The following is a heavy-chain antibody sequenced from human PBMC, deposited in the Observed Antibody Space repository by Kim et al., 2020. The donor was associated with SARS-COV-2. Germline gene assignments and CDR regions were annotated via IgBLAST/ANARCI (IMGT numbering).Heavy chain of an antibody. CDR1: GGSISSYY. CDR2: IYTSGST. CDR3: ARDLMGPTYCGGDCHLGYYYGMDV. D-gene: IGHD2-21*02. V-gene: IGHV4-4*07. Sequence: SETLSLTCTVSGGSISSYYWSWIRQPAGKGLEWIGRIYTSGSTNYNPSLKSRVTMSVDTSKNQFSLKLSSVTAADTAVYYCARDLMGPTYCGGDCHLGYYYGMDVWGQGTTVTVSS. J-gene: IGHJ6*02.